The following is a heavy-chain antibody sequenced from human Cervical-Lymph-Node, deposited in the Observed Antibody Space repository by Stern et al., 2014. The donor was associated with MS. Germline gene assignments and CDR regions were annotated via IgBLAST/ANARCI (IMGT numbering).Heavy chain of an antibody. D-gene: IGHD1-7*01. J-gene: IGHJ4*02. Sequence: VQLVHSGGGVVQPGGSLRLSCAASGFTFSNYGMHWVRQAPGKGLECLAVIWYDGNKKYYADSVKGRFTISRDNSKNTLFLQMSSLTAEDTALYYCARGNWNYEGMGYWGQGTLVTVSS. V-gene: IGHV3-33*01. CDR3: ARGNWNYEGMGY. CDR1: GFTFSNYG. CDR2: IWYDGNKK.